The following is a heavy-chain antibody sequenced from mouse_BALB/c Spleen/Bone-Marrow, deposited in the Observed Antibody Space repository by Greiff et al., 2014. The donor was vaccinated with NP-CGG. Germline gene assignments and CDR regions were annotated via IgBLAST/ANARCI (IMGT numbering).Heavy chain of an antibody. CDR2: IYPGSGST. J-gene: IGHJ3*01. Sequence: VQLQQSGPELVKPGASVKMSCKASGYTFTDSVISWVKQRTGQGLEWIGEIYPGSGSTYYNEKFKGKATMTADKSSNTAYMQLSGLSPHGSVIYVYTTVNYDDDKKGWFAYWGQGTPLTVSA. V-gene: IGHV1-77*01. CDR3: TTVNYDDDKKGWFAY. CDR1: GYTFTDSV. D-gene: IGHD2-4*01.